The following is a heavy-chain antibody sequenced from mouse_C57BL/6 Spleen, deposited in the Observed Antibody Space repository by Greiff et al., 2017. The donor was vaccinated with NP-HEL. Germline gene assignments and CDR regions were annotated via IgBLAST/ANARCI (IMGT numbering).Heavy chain of an antibody. CDR1: GYTFTSYW. Sequence: QVQLQQPGAELVKPGASVKVSCKASGYTFTSYWMHWVKQRPGQGLEWIGRIHPSDSEPHYNPKFKGKATLTVDKSSSTAYMQLSSLTSEDSAVYYCAIEGYAMDYWGQGTSVTVSS. CDR2: IHPSDSEP. CDR3: AIEGYAMDY. J-gene: IGHJ4*01. V-gene: IGHV1-74*01.